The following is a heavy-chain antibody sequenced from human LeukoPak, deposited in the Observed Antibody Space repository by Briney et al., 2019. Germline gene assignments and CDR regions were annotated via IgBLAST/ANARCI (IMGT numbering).Heavy chain of an antibody. CDR1: GFTFSSYA. D-gene: IGHD6-19*01. V-gene: IGHV3-23*01. CDR2: ISGSGGST. CDR3: AKDRRGIAVAGCFDY. Sequence: GGSLRLSCAASGFTFSSYAMSWVRQAPGKGLEWVSAISGSGGSTYYADSVKGRFTISRDNSKNTLYLQMNSLRAEDTAVYYCAKDRRGIAVAGCFDYWDQGTLVTVSS. J-gene: IGHJ4*02.